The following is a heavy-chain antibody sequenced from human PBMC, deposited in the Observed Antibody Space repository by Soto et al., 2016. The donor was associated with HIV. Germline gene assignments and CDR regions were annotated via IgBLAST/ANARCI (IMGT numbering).Heavy chain of an antibody. D-gene: IGHD1-1*01. V-gene: IGHV3-53*01. Sequence: APGKGLDWVSTIYSGGSTGYADSVKGRFTISRDNSKNTLYLQMSSLRVEDTAIYYCASGFPVAGTTAFDYWGREPWPPSPQ. J-gene: IGHJ4*02. CDR2: IYSGGST. CDR3: ASGFPVAGTTAFDY.